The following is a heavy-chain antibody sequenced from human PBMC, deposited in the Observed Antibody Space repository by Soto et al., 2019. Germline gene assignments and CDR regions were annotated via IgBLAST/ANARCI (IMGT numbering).Heavy chain of an antibody. D-gene: IGHD2-15*01. CDR1: GGSFSGYY. CDR3: ARLRFYCSGGSCYFSGRTYYFDY. V-gene: IGHV4-34*01. CDR2: INHSGST. J-gene: IGHJ4*02. Sequence: QVQLQQWGAGLLKPSETLSLTCAVYGGSFSGYYWIWIRQPPGKGLEWIGEINHSGSTNYNPSLKSRVTISVDTSKNQFSLKLSSVTAADTAVYYCARLRFYCSGGSCYFSGRTYYFDYWGQGTLVTVSS.